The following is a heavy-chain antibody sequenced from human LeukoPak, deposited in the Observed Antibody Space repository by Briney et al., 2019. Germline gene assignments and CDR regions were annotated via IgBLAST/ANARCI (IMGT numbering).Heavy chain of an antibody. CDR2: ITGGSTTI. J-gene: IGHJ4*02. D-gene: IGHD1-14*01. Sequence: GGSLRLSCAASGFTFRSYNMNWVRQAPGKGLEWVSYITGGSTTIYYADSVKGRFTISRDNAKNSLYLQMNSLRGEDTAMYYCARVQGGGYRTADYWGQGTLVTVSS. CDR1: GFTFRSYN. V-gene: IGHV3-48*01. CDR3: ARVQGGGYRTADY.